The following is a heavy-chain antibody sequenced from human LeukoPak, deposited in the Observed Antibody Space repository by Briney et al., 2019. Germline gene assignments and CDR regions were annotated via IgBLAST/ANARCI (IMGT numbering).Heavy chain of an antibody. D-gene: IGHD3-3*01. CDR1: GYDFSSHW. Sequence: GESLKISCKGSGYDFSSHWIAWVRQKPGKGLEWVGIIYPGDSHTRYSPYFEGHVAISADKSITTASLQWSSLKASDSAVYFCARAYYDFLSGFLPSKFDFWGQGTLLTVSS. CDR3: ARAYYDFLSGFLPSKFDF. V-gene: IGHV5-51*01. CDR2: IYPGDSHT. J-gene: IGHJ4*02.